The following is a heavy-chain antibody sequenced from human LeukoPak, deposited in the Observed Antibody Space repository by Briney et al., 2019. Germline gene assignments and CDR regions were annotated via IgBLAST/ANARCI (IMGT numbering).Heavy chain of an antibody. Sequence: SETLSLTCAVSGYSISSGYYWGWIRQPPGKGLEWIGSIYHSGSTYYNPSLKSRVTISVDTSKNRFSLKLSSVTAADTAVYYCARLGTYCSSTSCPNWFDPWGQGTLVTVSS. CDR1: GYSISSGYY. J-gene: IGHJ5*02. CDR3: ARLGTYCSSTSCPNWFDP. V-gene: IGHV4-38-2*01. D-gene: IGHD2-2*01. CDR2: IYHSGST.